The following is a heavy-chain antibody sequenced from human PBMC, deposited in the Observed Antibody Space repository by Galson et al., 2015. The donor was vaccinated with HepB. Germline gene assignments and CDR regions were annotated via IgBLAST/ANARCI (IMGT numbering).Heavy chain of an antibody. CDR3: VKGPYSSSPFDY. CDR2: ISPDGANT. Sequence: SLRLSCAASGFAFGRYAMHWVRQAPGKGLEYVSAISPDGANTYYADSVKGRFTISRDNPKNTLYLQMNSLRPEDTAVFYCVKGPYSSSPFDYWGQGTLVTVSS. V-gene: IGHV3-64D*06. J-gene: IGHJ4*02. CDR1: GFAFGRYA. D-gene: IGHD6-13*01.